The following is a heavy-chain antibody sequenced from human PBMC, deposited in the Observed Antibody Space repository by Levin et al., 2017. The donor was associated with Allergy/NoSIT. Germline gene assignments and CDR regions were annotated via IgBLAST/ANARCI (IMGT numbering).Heavy chain of an antibody. V-gene: IGHV4-59*01. CDR2: IYYSGST. CDR3: ARVVDGYYGSGSYYDNWFDP. D-gene: IGHD3-10*01. CDR1: GGSISSYY. J-gene: IGHJ5*02. Sequence: ASETLSLTCSVSGGSISSYYWSWIRQPPGKGLDWIGYIYYSGSTNYNPSLKSRVTISVDTSKNQFSLKLSSVTAADTAVYYCARVVDGYYGSGSYYDNWFDPWGQGTLVTVSS.